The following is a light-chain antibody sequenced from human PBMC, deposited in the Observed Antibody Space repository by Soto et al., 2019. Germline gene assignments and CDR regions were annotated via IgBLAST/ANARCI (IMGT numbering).Light chain of an antibody. Sequence: IQLTQSPSSLSASVGARVTITCLASQTISRFLNWYQRRPGKAPKLLIYAASTLQSGAPSRFSGSGYGTEFTLTISSLQPDDFASYYCQKLHNFPLTFGQGTRLEIK. V-gene: IGKV1-9*01. CDR1: QTISRF. J-gene: IGKJ5*01. CDR2: AAS. CDR3: QKLHNFPLT.